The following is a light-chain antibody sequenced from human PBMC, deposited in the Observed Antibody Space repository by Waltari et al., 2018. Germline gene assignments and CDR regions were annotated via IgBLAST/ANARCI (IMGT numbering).Light chain of an antibody. CDR1: SSNIEMNY. J-gene: IGLJ1*01. Sequence: QRVTISCSGSSSNIEMNYVYWFQRLPGTAPRLLIYRNNQRPSGVPDRFSGSKSGTSASLAISVLRSDDEADYYCAAWDDSLSGLYVFGTGTKVTVL. CDR2: RNN. V-gene: IGLV1-47*01. CDR3: AAWDDSLSGLYV.